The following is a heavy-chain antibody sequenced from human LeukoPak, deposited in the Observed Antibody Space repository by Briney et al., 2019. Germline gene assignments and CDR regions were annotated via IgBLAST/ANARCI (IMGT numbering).Heavy chain of an antibody. Sequence: GASVKVSCKVSGYTFTSYYMHWVRQAPGQGLEWMGIINPSGGSTSYAQKFQGRVTMTRDTSTSTVYMELSSLRSEDTAVYYCARDFVSGGPYYDILTGYYTTPSNLFDYWGQGTLVPVSS. CDR2: INPSGGST. CDR1: GYTFTSYY. CDR3: ARDFVSGGPYYDILTGYYTTPSNLFDY. V-gene: IGHV1-46*01. D-gene: IGHD3-9*01. J-gene: IGHJ4*02.